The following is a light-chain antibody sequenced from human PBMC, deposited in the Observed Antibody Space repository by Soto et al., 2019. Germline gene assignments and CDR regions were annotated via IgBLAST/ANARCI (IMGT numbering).Light chain of an antibody. V-gene: IGKV1-27*01. J-gene: IGKJ1*01. Sequence: DMQMTQSPSSLSASVGDRVTITCRASQGISYYLAWYQQKPGKVPKLLIYAASTLQSGVPSRFSGSGSGTDFTLTISSLQPEDVATYYCQKYNSAPWTFGPGTKVEIK. CDR2: AAS. CDR1: QGISYY. CDR3: QKYNSAPWT.